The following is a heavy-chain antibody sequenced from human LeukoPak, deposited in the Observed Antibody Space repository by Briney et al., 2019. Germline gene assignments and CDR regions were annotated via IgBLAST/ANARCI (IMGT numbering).Heavy chain of an antibody. CDR2: IKQDGSEK. V-gene: IGHV3-7*01. Sequence: GGSLRVSCAASGFTLSSYWMSWVRQAPGKGLEWVANIKQDGSEKYYVDSVKGRFTISRDNAKNSLYLQMNSLRAEDTAVYYCARNMVRGVIRGALDYWGQGTLVTVSS. D-gene: IGHD3-10*01. CDR3: ARNMVRGVIRGALDY. J-gene: IGHJ4*02. CDR1: GFTLSSYW.